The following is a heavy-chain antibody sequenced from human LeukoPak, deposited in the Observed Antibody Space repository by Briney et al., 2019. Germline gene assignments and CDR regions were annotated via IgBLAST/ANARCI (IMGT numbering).Heavy chain of an antibody. D-gene: IGHD6-13*01. CDR2: ISGSGGST. CDR1: GFTFSSYA. Sequence: GGSLRLSCAASGFTFSSYAMSWVRQAPGKGLEWVSAISGSGGSTYYADSVKGRFTISRDNSKNTLYLQMNSLRAEDTAVYYCAKDRDSSSWDPPGYFDYWSQGTLVTVSS. CDR3: AKDRDSSSWDPPGYFDY. J-gene: IGHJ4*02. V-gene: IGHV3-23*01.